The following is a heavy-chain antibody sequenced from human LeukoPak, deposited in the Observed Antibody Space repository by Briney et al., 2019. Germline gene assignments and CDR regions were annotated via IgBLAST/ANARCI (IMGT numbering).Heavy chain of an antibody. CDR2: IIPIFGTA. J-gene: IGHJ4*02. CDR1: GGTFSSYA. CDR3: ARADYGGNSVNFDY. Sequence: GASVKVSCKASGGTFSSYAISWVRQAPGQGLEWMGGIIPIFGTANYAQKFQGRVTITADESTSTAYMELSSLRSEDTAVYYCARADYGGNSVNFDYWGQGTLVTVSS. V-gene: IGHV1-69*13. D-gene: IGHD4-23*01.